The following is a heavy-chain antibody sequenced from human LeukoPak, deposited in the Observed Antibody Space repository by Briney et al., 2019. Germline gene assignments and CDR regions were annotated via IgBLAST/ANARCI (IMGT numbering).Heavy chain of an antibody. CDR3: ALLSGSYFTYYFDY. J-gene: IGHJ4*02. Sequence: GASVKVSCKASGGTFSSYTISWVRQAPGQGLEWMGRIIPILGIANYAQKFQGRVTITADKSTSTAYMELSSLRSEDTAVYYCALLSGSYFTYYFDYWGQGTLVTVSS. CDR2: IIPILGIA. CDR1: GGTFSSYT. D-gene: IGHD1-26*01. V-gene: IGHV1-69*02.